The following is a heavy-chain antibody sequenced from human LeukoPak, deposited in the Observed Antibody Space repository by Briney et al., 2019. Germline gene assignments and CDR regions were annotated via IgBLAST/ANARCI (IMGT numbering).Heavy chain of an antibody. CDR2: ISYDGSNK. CDR1: EFIFSTYW. D-gene: IGHD1-7*01. Sequence: GGSLRLSCAASEFIFSTYWMHWVRQAPGKGLEWVAVISYDGSNKYYADSVKGRFTISRDNSKNTLYLQMNSLRAEDTAVYYCAKPDGITGTTDGFFRDYWGQGTLVTVSS. CDR3: AKPDGITGTTDGFFRDY. J-gene: IGHJ4*02. V-gene: IGHV3-30*18.